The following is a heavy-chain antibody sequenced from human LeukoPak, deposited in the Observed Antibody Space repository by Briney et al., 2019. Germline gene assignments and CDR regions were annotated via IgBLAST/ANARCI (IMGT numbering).Heavy chain of an antibody. CDR3: ARQCCSSGAHAFDI. D-gene: IGHD2-2*01. Sequence: SETLSLTCTVSGGSISSSSYYWGWIRQPPGKGLEWIGYIYYSGSTNYNPSLKSRVTISVDTSKNQFSLKLSSVTAADTAVYYCARQCCSSGAHAFDIWGQGTMVTVSS. CDR2: IYYSGST. J-gene: IGHJ3*02. V-gene: IGHV4-61*05. CDR1: GGSISSSSYY.